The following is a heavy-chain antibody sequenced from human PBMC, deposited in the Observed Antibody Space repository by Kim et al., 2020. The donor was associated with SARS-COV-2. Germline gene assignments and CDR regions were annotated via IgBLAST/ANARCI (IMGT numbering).Heavy chain of an antibody. J-gene: IGHJ3*02. CDR2: ISSSGGSK. D-gene: IGHD2-15*01. V-gene: IGHV3-23*01. CDR3: AKAPPYFPDNGGLPEPFHI. Sequence: GGSLRLSCVASGFPFNNYAMTWVRQAPGKGLEWVSGISSSGGSKYYADSVKGRSTVSRDNSKTTMYLQMNSLRAEDTAVYFCAKAPPYFPDNGGLPEPFHIWGHGTVVIVSS. CDR1: GFPFNNYA.